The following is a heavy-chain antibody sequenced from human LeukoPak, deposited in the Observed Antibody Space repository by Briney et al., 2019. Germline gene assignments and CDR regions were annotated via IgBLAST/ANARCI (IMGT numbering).Heavy chain of an antibody. CDR2: IRYDGSNK. V-gene: IGHV3-30*02. D-gene: IGHD3-22*01. CDR1: GFTFSSYY. J-gene: IGHJ4*02. Sequence: WGSLRLSSAASGFTFSSYYIHWFSQAPGKGLEWLTFIRYDGSNKYYNDSVRRRFTISRDKSKNTFSLQMNRLTAEDTAVYYCVKDFSLYSYDSRVLDYWGQGTLVTVSS. CDR3: VKDFSLYSYDSRVLDY.